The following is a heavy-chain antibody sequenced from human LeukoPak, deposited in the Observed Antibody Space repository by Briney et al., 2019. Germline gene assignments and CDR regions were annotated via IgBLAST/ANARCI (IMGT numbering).Heavy chain of an antibody. CDR1: GFTFRDHS. Sequence: GSLRLSCAVSGFTFRDHSVHWVRRAPGEGLEWVGVISPDGSDEYYANSVKGRFAISRDNSKNTLYLQMNSLRAEDTAVYYCTLFNHWGQGALVSVSS. CDR2: ISPDGSDE. V-gene: IGHV3-30*09. J-gene: IGHJ5*02. CDR3: TLFNH.